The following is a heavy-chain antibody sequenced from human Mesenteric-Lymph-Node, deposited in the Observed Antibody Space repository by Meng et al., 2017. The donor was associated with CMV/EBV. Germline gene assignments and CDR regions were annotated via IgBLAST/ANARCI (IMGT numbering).Heavy chain of an antibody. CDR3: AKSLAPDRDWFDS. CDR1: GFNFSSSS. D-gene: IGHD2-2*01. Sequence: CAASGFNFSSSSMNWVRQAPGKGLEWVSSISSSGRYIYYADSMKGRFTISRDNAKNSVYLQMNTLRAEDTAVYYCAKSLAPDRDWFDSWGQGALVTVSS. V-gene: IGHV3-21*01. J-gene: IGHJ5*01. CDR2: ISSSGRYI.